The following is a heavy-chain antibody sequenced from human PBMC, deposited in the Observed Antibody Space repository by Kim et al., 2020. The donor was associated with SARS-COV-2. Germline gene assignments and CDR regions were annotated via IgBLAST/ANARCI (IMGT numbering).Heavy chain of an antibody. CDR3: ARGATMILGGGFDY. J-gene: IGHJ4*02. D-gene: IGHD3-22*01. V-gene: IGHV3-30*04. CDR1: GFTFSSYA. CDR2: ISYDGSNK. Sequence: GGSLRLSCAASGFTFSSYAMHWVRQAPGKGLEWVAVISYDGSNKYYVDSVKGRFTISRDNSKNTLYLQMNSLRAEDTAVYYCARGATMILGGGFDYWGQGTLVTVSS.